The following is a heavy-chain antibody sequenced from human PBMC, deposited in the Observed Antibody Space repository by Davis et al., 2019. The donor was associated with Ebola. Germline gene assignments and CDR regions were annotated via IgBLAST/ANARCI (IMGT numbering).Heavy chain of an antibody. Sequence: GESLKISCAASGFTFSDYYMSWIRQAPGKGLEWVSYISSSGRTIYYGDSVKGRFTISRDNAKNSLYLQMNSLRAEDTAVYYCASGKLFYYYAMDVWGQGTTVTVSS. CDR3: ASGKLFYYYAMDV. CDR2: ISSSGRTI. V-gene: IGHV3-11*01. CDR1: GFTFSDYY. J-gene: IGHJ6*02.